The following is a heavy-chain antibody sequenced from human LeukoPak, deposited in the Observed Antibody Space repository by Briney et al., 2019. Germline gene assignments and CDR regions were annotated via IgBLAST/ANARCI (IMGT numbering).Heavy chain of an antibody. CDR3: ARDQGDYSFDY. V-gene: IGHV3-53*01. D-gene: IGHD4-11*01. J-gene: IGHJ4*02. CDR2: TYSGGST. Sequence: GGSLRLSCAASGFTVSSNSMSWVRQAPGKGLEWVSTTYSGGSTYYADSVKGRFTISRDKSKNTLYLQMNSLRAEDTAVYYCARDQGDYSFDYWGQGTLVTVSS. CDR1: GFTVSSNS.